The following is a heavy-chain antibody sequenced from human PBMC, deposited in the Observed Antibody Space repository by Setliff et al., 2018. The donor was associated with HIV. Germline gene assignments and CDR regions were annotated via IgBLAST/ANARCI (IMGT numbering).Heavy chain of an antibody. CDR2: IKQDGSDM. J-gene: IGHJ4*02. Sequence: GSLRLSCVASGLPFYNYWMTWLRRAPGRGLEWVANIKQDGSDMHYIESVKGRFTIFRDNAKNSVFLQMNSLRAEDTGVYYCATQTGFYNSHWYDYWGQGTMVTV. CDR1: GLPFYNYW. V-gene: IGHV3-7*01. CDR3: ATQTGFYNSHWYDY. D-gene: IGHD6-13*01.